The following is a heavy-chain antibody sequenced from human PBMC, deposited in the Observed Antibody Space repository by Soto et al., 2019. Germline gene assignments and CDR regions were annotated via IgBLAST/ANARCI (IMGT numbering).Heavy chain of an antibody. D-gene: IGHD3-16*01. CDR3: ARHAYTSTWNFDL. J-gene: IGHJ4*02. CDR1: GCTIRSYY. V-gene: IGHV4-59*08. CDR2: IYYGGST. Sequence: PSETLSLTCTVSGCTIRSYYWSWIRQPPGKGLEWIAYIYYGGSTNYNPSFKSRVSISIDTSKIQFSLKVNSVTAADMAVYYCARHAYTSTWNFDLWGQGTQVTVSS.